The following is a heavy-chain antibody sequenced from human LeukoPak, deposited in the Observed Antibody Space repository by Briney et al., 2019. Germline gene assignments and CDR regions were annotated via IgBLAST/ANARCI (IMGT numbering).Heavy chain of an antibody. Sequence: SETLSLTCTVSGGSISSGSFYWSWIRQPAGKGLEWIGRIYTSGSTNYNPSLKSRVTISVDTSKNQFSLKLSSVTAADTAVYYCAGSYYYGSGSYWYYYYYMDVWGKGTTVTISS. CDR3: AGSYYYGSGSYWYYYYYMDV. D-gene: IGHD3-10*01. CDR2: IYTSGST. CDR1: GGSISSGSFY. V-gene: IGHV4-61*02. J-gene: IGHJ6*03.